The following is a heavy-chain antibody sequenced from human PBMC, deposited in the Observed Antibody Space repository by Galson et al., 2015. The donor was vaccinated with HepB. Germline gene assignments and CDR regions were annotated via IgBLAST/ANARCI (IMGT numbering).Heavy chain of an antibody. CDR1: GFFFSDYN. CDR3: ARDRGYRFDY. D-gene: IGHD2-2*01. V-gene: IGHV3-72*01. CDR2: SRNKIRSYTT. Sequence: SLRLSCAASGFFFSDYNMNWVRQAPGRGLEWVGRSRNKIRSYTTAYAASVKGRITISRDDSKNSLHLQLNSLKIEDTAVYYCARDRGYRFDYWGQGTLVTVSS. J-gene: IGHJ4*02.